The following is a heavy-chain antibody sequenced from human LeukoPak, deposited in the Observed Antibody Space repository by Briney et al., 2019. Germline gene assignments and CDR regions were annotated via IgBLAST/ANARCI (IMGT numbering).Heavy chain of an antibody. J-gene: IGHJ4*02. CDR1: GFTFSTYS. V-gene: IGHV3-48*04. D-gene: IGHD3-3*01. CDR3: ARDSPGITIFGVVTPN. Sequence: GGSLRLSCAASGFTFSTYSMNWVRQAPGKGLEWVSYISSSSITIYYADSVKGRFTISRDNAKNSVYLQMNSLRAEDTAVYYCARDSPGITIFGVVTPNGGQGTLVTVSS. CDR2: ISSSSITI.